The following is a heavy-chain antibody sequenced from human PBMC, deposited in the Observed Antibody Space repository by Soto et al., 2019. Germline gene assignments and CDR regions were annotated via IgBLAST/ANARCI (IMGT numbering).Heavy chain of an antibody. CDR2: IKTDASEK. J-gene: IGHJ6*02. V-gene: IGHV3-7*03. D-gene: IGHD2-2*01. CDR3: ARDRPAVNYYYYGMDV. Sequence: GGSLRLSCAASGFTLRSYWMSWVRQAPGKGLEWLATIKTDASEKKYVDSVKGRFTVFRDNAKNSLYLQMDSLRAEDTAVYYCARDRPAVNYYYYGMDVWGQGTTVTVSS. CDR1: GFTLRSYW.